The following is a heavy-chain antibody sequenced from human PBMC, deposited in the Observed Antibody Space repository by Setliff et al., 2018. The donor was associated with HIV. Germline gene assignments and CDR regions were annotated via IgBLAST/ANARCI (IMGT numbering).Heavy chain of an antibody. CDR2: IIPIFGTP. CDR3: ARETYYYDNPQYYYYYMDV. V-gene: IGHV1-69*05. Sequence: SVKVSCKASGDTFSSYVISWVRQAPGQGLEWMGGIIPIFGTPNYAQRFQGRVTMSTDTPNNRFALKLTSVTAADTAVYYCARETYYYDNPQYYYYYMDVWGKGTTVTVSS. J-gene: IGHJ6*03. CDR1: GDTFSSYV. D-gene: IGHD3-22*01.